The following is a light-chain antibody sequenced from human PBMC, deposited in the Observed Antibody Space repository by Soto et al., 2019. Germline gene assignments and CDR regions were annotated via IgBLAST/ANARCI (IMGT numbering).Light chain of an antibody. V-gene: IGKV1-8*01. Sequence: AIRMTQSPSSLSASTGYRVTITCRASQGISSYLAWYQQKPGKAPKLLIYAASTLQSGVPSRFSGSGSGTDFTLTISCLQSEDFATYYCQQYYSYPRTFCQGPKVAIK. J-gene: IGKJ1*01. CDR1: QGISSY. CDR3: QQYYSYPRT. CDR2: AAS.